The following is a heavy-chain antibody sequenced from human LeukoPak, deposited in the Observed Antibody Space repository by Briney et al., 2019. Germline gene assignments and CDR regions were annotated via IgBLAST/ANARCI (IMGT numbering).Heavy chain of an antibody. CDR2: INHSGNT. CDR3: ASLTPTINYGSGTTIDY. J-gene: IGHJ4*02. CDR1: GGSPSGYY. V-gene: IGHV4-34*01. Sequence: SETLSLTCAVYGGSPSGYYWSWIRQPPGKGLEWMGEINHSGNTNYNPSLKSRVTISVDTSKNQLSLKLSSVTAADTAVYYCASLTPTINYGSGTTIDYWGQGTLVTVSS. D-gene: IGHD3-10*01.